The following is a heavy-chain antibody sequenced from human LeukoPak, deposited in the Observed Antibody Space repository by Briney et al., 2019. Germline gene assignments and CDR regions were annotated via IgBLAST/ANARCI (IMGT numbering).Heavy chain of an antibody. V-gene: IGHV4-39*01. J-gene: IGHJ4*02. CDR3: ARLNYDILTGYYSDFDY. CDR1: GGSISSYY. D-gene: IGHD3-9*01. CDR2: IYYSGST. Sequence: SETLSLTCTVSGGSISSYYWGWIRQPPGKGLEWIGSIYYSGSTYYNPSLKSRVTISVDTSKNQFSLKLSSVTAADTAVYYCARLNYDILTGYYSDFDYWGQGTLVTVSS.